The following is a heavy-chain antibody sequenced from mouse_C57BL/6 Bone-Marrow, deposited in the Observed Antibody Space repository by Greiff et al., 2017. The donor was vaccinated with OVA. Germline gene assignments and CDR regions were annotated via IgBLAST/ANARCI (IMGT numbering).Heavy chain of an antibody. CDR3: ARGVLLRSRWYFDV. CDR1: GYTFTSYW. D-gene: IGHD1-1*01. CDR2: IYPSDSET. J-gene: IGHJ1*03. Sequence: QVQLQQPGAELVRPGSSVKLSCKASGYTFTSYWMDWVKQRPGQGLEWIGNIYPSDSETHYNQKFKDKATLTVDKSSSTAYMQLSSLTSEDSAVYYCARGVLLRSRWYFDVWGTGTTVTVSS. V-gene: IGHV1-61*01.